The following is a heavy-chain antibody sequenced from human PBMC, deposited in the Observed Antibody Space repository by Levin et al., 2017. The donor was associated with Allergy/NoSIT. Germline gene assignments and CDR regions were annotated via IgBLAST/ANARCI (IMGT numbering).Heavy chain of an antibody. V-gene: IGHV4-38-2*01. J-gene: IGHJ3*02. CDR1: GYSISSGYY. D-gene: IGHD6-19*01. CDR2: IYHSGST. Sequence: PSETLSLTCAVSGYSISSGYYWGWIRQPPGKGLEWIGSIYHSGSTYYNPSLKSRVTISVDTSKNQFSLKLSSVTAADTAVYYCARTIAVADPSDAFDIWGQGTMVTVSS. CDR3: ARTIAVADPSDAFDI.